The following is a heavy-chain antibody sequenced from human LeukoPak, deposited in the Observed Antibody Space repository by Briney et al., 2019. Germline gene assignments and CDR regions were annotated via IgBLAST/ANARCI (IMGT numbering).Heavy chain of an antibody. V-gene: IGHV3-66*04. CDR2: IYTGGST. CDR3: ARPVVLGAYLRGNYYFDS. J-gene: IGHJ4*01. CDR1: GFTVSSNS. Sequence: AGSLSPARAACGFTVSSNSLSWVRQAPGKGLEWVAVIYTGGSTHSADAVKGRFTISRDISRNTMYLQMNSLRVEDTAVYYCARPVVLGAYLRGNYYFDSWG. D-gene: IGHD3-16*01.